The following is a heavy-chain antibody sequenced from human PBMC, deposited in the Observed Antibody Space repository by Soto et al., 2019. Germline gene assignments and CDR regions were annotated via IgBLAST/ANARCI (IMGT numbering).Heavy chain of an antibody. CDR1: GGTFSSYA. J-gene: IGHJ1*01. CDR2: IIPIFGTA. D-gene: IGHD1-7*01. CDR3: ASIGVEMATYTAFRPELQYFQH. V-gene: IGHV1-69*06. Sequence: SVKVSCKASGGTFSSYAISWVRQAPGQGLEWMGGIIPIFGTASYAQKFQGRVTITADKSTSTAYMELSSLRSEGTAVYYCASIGVEMATYTAFRPELQYFQHWGQGTLVTVSS.